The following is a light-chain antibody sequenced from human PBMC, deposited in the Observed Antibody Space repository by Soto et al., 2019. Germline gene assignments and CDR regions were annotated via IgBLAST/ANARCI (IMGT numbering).Light chain of an antibody. CDR3: QQYET. J-gene: IGKJ1*01. CDR2: GAS. Sequence: EIVLTQSPGTLSLSPGERATLSCRASQSVSSSYLAWYQQKPGQAPRLLSYGASSRATGIPDRFSGSGSGTDFTLTISRLEPEDFAVYYCQQYETFGQGTKVEIK. V-gene: IGKV3-20*01. CDR1: QSVSSSY.